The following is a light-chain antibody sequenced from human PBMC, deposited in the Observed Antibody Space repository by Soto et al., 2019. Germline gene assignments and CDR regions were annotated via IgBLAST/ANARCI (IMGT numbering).Light chain of an antibody. CDR3: QQYLSYPYT. CDR2: AAA. J-gene: IGKJ2*01. V-gene: IGKV1-8*01. Sequence: AIRMTQSPSSFSASTGDRVTITCRASQGISSYLAWYQQKPGKAPKLLIYAAATLKRGAPSRFSASGSGTDFTLTISGLQSEDFATYYCQQYLSYPYTFGQGTKLEI. CDR1: QGISSY.